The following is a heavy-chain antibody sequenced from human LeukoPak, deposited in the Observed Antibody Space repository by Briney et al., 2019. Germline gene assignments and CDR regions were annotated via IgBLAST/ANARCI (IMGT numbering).Heavy chain of an antibody. J-gene: IGHJ4*02. CDR2: VYYTGST. Sequence: SETLSLTCTVSGGSVSSSAYYWGWIRQPPGKGLEWIGNVYYTGSTTSNPSFRSRVAISVDTSKNQFSLRLTSVSAADTAVYSCARLDTSPDYWGQGTLVTVSS. CDR1: GGSVSSSAYY. CDR3: ARLDTSPDY. D-gene: IGHD3/OR15-3a*01. V-gene: IGHV4-39*01.